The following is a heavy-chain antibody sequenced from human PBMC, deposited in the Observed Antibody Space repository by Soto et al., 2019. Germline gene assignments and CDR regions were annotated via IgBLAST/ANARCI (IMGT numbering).Heavy chain of an antibody. V-gene: IGHV6-1*01. CDR1: GDSVSSNSAA. CDR2: TYYRSKWYN. Sequence: SQTLSLTCAISGDSVSSNSAAWNWIRQSPSRGLEWLGRTYYRSKWYNDYAVSVKSRITINPDTSKNQFSLQLNSVIPEDTAVYYCARDQDYCSSTSCYEVYYGMDVWGQGTTVTVSS. D-gene: IGHD2-2*01. CDR3: ARDQDYCSSTSCYEVYYGMDV. J-gene: IGHJ6*02.